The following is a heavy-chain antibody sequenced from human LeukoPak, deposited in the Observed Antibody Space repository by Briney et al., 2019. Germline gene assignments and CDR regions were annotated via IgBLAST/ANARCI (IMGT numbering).Heavy chain of an antibody. CDR3: AVSGYYPDFDY. D-gene: IGHD3-22*01. CDR1: GGSFSGYY. Sequence: SETLSLTCAVYGGSFSGYYWSWIRQPPGKGLEWIGEINHSGSTNYNPSLKSRVTISVDTSKNQFSLKLSSVTAADTAVYYCAVSGYYPDFDYWGQGTLVTVSS. V-gene: IGHV4-34*01. CDR2: INHSGST. J-gene: IGHJ4*02.